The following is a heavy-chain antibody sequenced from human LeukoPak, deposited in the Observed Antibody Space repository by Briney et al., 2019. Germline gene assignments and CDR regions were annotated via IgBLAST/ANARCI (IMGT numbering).Heavy chain of an antibody. Sequence: ASVKVSCKASGGTFSSYAISWVRQAPGQGLEWMGGIIPIFGTANYAQKFQGRVTITTDESTSTAYVELSSLRSEDTAVYYCAREDTAMASDYWGQGTLVTVSS. V-gene: IGHV1-69*05. J-gene: IGHJ4*02. D-gene: IGHD5-18*01. CDR1: GGTFSSYA. CDR3: AREDTAMASDY. CDR2: IIPIFGTA.